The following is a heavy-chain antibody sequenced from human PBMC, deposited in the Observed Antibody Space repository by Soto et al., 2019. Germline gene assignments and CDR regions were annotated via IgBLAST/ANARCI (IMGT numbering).Heavy chain of an antibody. J-gene: IGHJ4*02. CDR3: ARDSLAAAGRGDYFDY. Sequence: QVTLKESGPVLVKPTETLTLTCTVSGFSLSNARMGVSWIRQPPGKALEWLAHIFSNDEKSYSTSLKSRLTISKDTSKSQVVLTMTNIDPVDTATYYCARDSLAAAGRGDYFDYWGQGTLVTVSS. CDR2: IFSNDEK. CDR1: GFSLSNARMG. D-gene: IGHD6-13*01. V-gene: IGHV2-26*01.